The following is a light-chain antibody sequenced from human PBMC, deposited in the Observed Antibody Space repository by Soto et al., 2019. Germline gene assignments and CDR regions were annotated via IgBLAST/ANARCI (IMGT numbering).Light chain of an antibody. Sequence: EIVLTQSPGILSLSPGERATLSCRASQRVSSTYLAWYQQKAGQAPRLLIYSTATRATGSPARFSGSGSGTDFTLTIGSLEPEDFAGDYWRQYDKWPLRFGGGTKVAIK. CDR2: STA. V-gene: IGKV3-20*01. CDR3: RQYDKWPLR. J-gene: IGKJ4*01. CDR1: QRVSSTY.